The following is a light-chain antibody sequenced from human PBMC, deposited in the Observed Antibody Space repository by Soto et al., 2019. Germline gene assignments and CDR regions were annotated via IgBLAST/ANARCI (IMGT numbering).Light chain of an antibody. V-gene: IGKV1-5*03. Sequence: DLQVTQTPSTLSASVGDRVTITCRASQSISEWLAWYQQKPGKAPKLLIYKASTLKSGVPSRFSGSGSGTEFTLTISSLQPDDFATYYCQQYNSYSFGQGAKVDI. J-gene: IGKJ1*01. CDR3: QQYNSYS. CDR2: KAS. CDR1: QSISEW.